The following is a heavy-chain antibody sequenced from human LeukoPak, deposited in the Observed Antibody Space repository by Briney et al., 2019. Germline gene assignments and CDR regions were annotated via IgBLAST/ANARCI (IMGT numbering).Heavy chain of an antibody. CDR2: ISVGGGNT. CDR3: AKDRRAGNSTAASFDY. V-gene: IGHV3-23*01. D-gene: IGHD2-2*01. Sequence: GGSLTLSCALYGLSFSIYSMGWVRHAAGRGLEWVSSISVGGGNTNYAQSVKGRFTISRDNSKSTLYMQMNSLRAEDTAVYYCAKDRRAGNSTAASFDYCGQGTLVTVSS. J-gene: IGHJ4*02. CDR1: GLSFSIYS.